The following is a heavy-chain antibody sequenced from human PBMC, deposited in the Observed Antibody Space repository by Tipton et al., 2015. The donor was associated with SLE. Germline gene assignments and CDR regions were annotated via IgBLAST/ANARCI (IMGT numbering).Heavy chain of an antibody. V-gene: IGHV1-69*01. CDR3: GRGGGWLQFPYFDY. CDR1: GGTFSSYA. Sequence: QSGPEVKKPGSSVKVSCKASGGTFSSYAISWVRQAPGQGLEWMGGIIPIFGTANYAQKFQGRVTITADESTSTAYMELSSLRSEDAAVYYCGRGGGWLQFPYFDYWGQGTLVTVSS. J-gene: IGHJ4*02. CDR2: IIPIFGTA. D-gene: IGHD5-24*01.